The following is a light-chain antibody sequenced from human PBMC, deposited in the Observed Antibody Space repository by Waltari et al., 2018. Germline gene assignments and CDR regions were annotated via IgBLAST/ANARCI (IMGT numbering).Light chain of an antibody. CDR2: EVT. J-gene: IGLJ3*02. Sequence: QSALTQPASVSGSPGQSITISCTGTSSDVGNYKLVSWYQQHPGKAPKFMIYEVTKRPSGVSDRFSGSKSCNTASLTISGLQAEDEADYYCCSYAGDTTWVFGGGTKLTVL. CDR3: CSYAGDTTWV. CDR1: SSDVGNYKL. V-gene: IGLV2-23*02.